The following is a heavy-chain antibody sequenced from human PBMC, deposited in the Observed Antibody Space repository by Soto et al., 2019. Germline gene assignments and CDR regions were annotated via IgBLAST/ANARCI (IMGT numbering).Heavy chain of an antibody. Sequence: PVTVSGGSFSSYYWSWNREPPGKGLEWIVYLYYSAHTNYSPSPKSRVTRSVDTSKNQCALRLSSGTAADTAGYFCARDRRGLKNWFDPWGQGTLVTVS. CDR1: GGSFSSYY. CDR3: ARDRRGLKNWFDP. D-gene: IGHD2-8*01. V-gene: IGHV4-59*01. J-gene: IGHJ5*02. CDR2: LYYSAHT.